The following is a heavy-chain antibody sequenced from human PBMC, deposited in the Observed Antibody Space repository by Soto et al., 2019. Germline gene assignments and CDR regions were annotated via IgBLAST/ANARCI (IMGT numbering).Heavy chain of an antibody. CDR3: ARAFGGASFDY. CDR2: ISSSGSTI. D-gene: IGHD3-16*01. Sequence: EVQLVESGGGLVQPGGSLRLSCAASGFTFSSYEMNWVRQAPGKGLEWVSYISSSGSTIYYADSVKGRFTISRDNAKNSLYLQMNSLRAEDTAVYYCARAFGGASFDYWGQGTLVTVSS. J-gene: IGHJ4*02. CDR1: GFTFSSYE. V-gene: IGHV3-48*03.